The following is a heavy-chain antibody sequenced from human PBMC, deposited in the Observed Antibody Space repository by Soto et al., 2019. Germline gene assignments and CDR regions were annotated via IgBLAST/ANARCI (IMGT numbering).Heavy chain of an antibody. J-gene: IGHJ4*02. V-gene: IGHV3-21*01. D-gene: IGHD6-19*01. Sequence: PGGSLRLSCAASGFTFSSYSMNWVRQAPGKGLEWVSSISSSSSYIYYADSVKGRFTISRDNAKNSLYLQMNSLRAEDTAVYYCARDTKGVAVASNFDYWGQGTLVTVSS. CDR1: GFTFSSYS. CDR2: ISSSSSYI. CDR3: ARDTKGVAVASNFDY.